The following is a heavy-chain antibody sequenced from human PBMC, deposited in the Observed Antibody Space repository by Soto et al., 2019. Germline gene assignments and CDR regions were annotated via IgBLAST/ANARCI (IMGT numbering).Heavy chain of an antibody. CDR1: GFSFSSFA. D-gene: IGHD5-18*01. J-gene: IGHJ4*02. CDR3: ARENSVQAWLHHFDH. Sequence: GGSLRLSCEASGFSFSSFAMNWVRQAPGRGLEWVSYISDDGASIYYADSLKGRFTISRDNAKNSLPLQMNNLRAEDTAVYYCARENSVQAWLHHFDHWGLGTLVTVSS. CDR2: ISDDGASI. V-gene: IGHV3-48*03.